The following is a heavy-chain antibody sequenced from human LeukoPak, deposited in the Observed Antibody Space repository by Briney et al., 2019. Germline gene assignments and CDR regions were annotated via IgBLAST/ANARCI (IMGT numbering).Heavy chain of an antibody. CDR1: GFTFSSYS. D-gene: IGHD5-24*01. CDR3: ARGGDGYNYEDYFDY. J-gene: IGHJ4*02. V-gene: IGHV3-21*01. Sequence: PGGSLRLSCAASGFTFSSYSMNWVRQAPGKGLEWVSSISSSSSYIYYADSVKGRSTISRDNAKNSLYLQMNSLRAEDTAVYYCARGGDGYNYEDYFDYWGQGTLVTVSS. CDR2: ISSSSSYI.